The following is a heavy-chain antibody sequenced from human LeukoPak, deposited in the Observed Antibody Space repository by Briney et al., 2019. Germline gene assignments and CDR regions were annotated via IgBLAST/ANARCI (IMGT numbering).Heavy chain of an antibody. CDR1: GFTFGDYA. Sequence: GGSLRLSCTASGFTFGDYAMSWVRQAPGKRPEWVGFIRRKANGGTTEYAASVKGRFTISRDDSKGIAYLQMNSLKTEDTAVYYCTSGLYYDSWSDLFDYWGQGTLVTVPS. J-gene: IGHJ4*02. CDR2: IRRKANGGTT. D-gene: IGHD3-3*01. CDR3: TSGLYYDSWSDLFDY. V-gene: IGHV3-49*04.